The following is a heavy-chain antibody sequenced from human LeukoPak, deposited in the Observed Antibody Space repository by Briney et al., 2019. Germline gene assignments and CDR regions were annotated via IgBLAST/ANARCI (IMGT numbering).Heavy chain of an antibody. CDR1: GFTFSSYS. V-gene: IGHV3-21*01. CDR3: ARDSGSYREPTPGEGYYYYMDV. Sequence: GGSLRLSCAASGFTFSSYSMNWVRQAPGKGLEWVSSISGSSSYIYYADSGRGRFTISRDNAKNSLYLQMNSLRAEDTAVYSCARDSGSYREPTPGEGYYYYMDVWGKGPTVTVSS. CDR2: ISGSSSYI. D-gene: IGHD1-26*01. J-gene: IGHJ6*03.